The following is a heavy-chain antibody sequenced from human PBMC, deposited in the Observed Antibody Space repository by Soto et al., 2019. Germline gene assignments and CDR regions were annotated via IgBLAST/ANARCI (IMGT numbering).Heavy chain of an antibody. D-gene: IGHD1-1*01. CDR3: ARGRYGDY. CDR1: GYAFTTYG. V-gene: IGHV1-18*01. J-gene: IGHJ4*02. Sequence: QVHLVQSGAEVKKPGASVKVSCQGSGYAFTTYGITWVRQAPGRGLEWMGWISAHNGNTNYAQKLQGRVTLTRGTSTSTAYMELRSLIYDDTAVYYWARGRYGDYWGQGALVTVSS. CDR2: ISAHNGNT.